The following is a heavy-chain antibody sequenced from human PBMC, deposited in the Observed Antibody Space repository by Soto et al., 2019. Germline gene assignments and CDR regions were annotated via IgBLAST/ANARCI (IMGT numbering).Heavy chain of an antibody. CDR2: ISGSGGNT. CDR3: AKDNPGRYGDYESTWFEP. V-gene: IGHV3-23*01. CDR1: GFTFSGSA. D-gene: IGHD4-17*01. Sequence: EVQLLESGGRLIQPGGSLRLSCAPSGFTFSGSAMTWVRQAPGKGLEWVSSISGSGGNTYYADSVKGRFTISRDNSKNTLSLQMNSLRADDTAVYYCAKDNPGRYGDYESTWFEPWGQGTLVTVSS. J-gene: IGHJ5*02.